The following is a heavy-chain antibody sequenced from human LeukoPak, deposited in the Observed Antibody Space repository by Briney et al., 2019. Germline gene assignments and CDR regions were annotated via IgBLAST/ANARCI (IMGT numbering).Heavy chain of an antibody. V-gene: IGHV3-11*04. J-gene: IGHJ6*02. CDR2: ISSSGSTI. CDR1: GFTFSDYY. CDR3: ARDMVRGVIRGYYYGMDV. D-gene: IGHD3-10*01. Sequence: GGSLRLSCAASGFTFSDYYMSWIRQAPGKGLEWVSYISSSGSTIYYADSVKGRFTISRDNAKNSLYLQMNSLRAEDTAVYYCARDMVRGVIRGYYYGMDVWGQGTTVTVSS.